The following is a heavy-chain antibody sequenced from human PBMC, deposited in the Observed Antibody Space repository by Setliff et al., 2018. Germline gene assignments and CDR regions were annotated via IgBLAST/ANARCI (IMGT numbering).Heavy chain of an antibody. CDR1: GDSITSGTYY. Sequence: SETLSLTCTVSGDSITSGTYYWGWIRQPPGKGLEWIGRIHDRGTTYSNVSLAGRLTISVDTYKHQFSLQLTSVTDADTAVYYCARMTGFAYMDVWGKGTPVTSP. V-gene: IGHV4-39*01. D-gene: IGHD3-3*01. J-gene: IGHJ6*03. CDR3: ARMTGFAYMDV. CDR2: IHDRGTT.